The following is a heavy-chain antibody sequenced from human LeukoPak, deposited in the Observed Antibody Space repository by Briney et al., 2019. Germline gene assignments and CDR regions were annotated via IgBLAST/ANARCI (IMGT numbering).Heavy chain of an antibody. CDR3: ARVAARNNYYYYYMDV. CDR2: IYSSGST. V-gene: IGHV4-59*01. Sequence: PSETLSLTXTVSGGSISSYYWSWIRQPPGKGLEWIGYIYSSGSTSYNPSLKSRVTISVDTSKNQFSLKLSSVTAADTAVYYCARVAARNNYYYYYMDVWGKGTAVTVSS. J-gene: IGHJ6*03. CDR1: GGSISSYY. D-gene: IGHD6-6*01.